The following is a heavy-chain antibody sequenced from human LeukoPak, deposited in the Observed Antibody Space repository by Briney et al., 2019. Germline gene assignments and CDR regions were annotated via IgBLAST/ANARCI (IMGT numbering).Heavy chain of an antibody. CDR1: GYSISSGYY. Sequence: PSETLSLTCAVSGYSISSGYYWGWFRQPPGKGLEWIGAIFHSGSTYYNPSLKSRVTISVDTSKNQFSLKLSSVTAADTAVYYCARRNFSYWYFDLWGRGTLVIVSS. V-gene: IGHV4-38-2*01. CDR2: IFHSGST. J-gene: IGHJ2*01. D-gene: IGHD3-3*01. CDR3: ARRNFSYWYFDL.